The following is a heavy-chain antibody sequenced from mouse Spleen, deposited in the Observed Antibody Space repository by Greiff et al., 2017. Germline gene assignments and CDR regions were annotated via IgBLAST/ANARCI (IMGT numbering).Heavy chain of an antibody. J-gene: IGHJ2*01. Sequence: EVKLLESGPGLVKPSQSLSLTCSVTGYSITSGYYWKWIRQCPGNKLEWMGYISYDGSNNYNPSLKNRISITRDTSKNQFFLKLNSVTTEDTATYYCASYYGNEYYFDYWGQGTTLTVSS. CDR3: ASYYGNEYYFDY. V-gene: IGHV3-6*01. CDR1: GYSITSGYY. CDR2: ISYDGSN. D-gene: IGHD2-1*01.